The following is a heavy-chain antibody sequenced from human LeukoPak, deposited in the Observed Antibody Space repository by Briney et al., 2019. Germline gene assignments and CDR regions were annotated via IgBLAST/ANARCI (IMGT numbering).Heavy chain of an antibody. J-gene: IGHJ4*02. CDR3: ARDLFVRRYFDY. D-gene: IGHD3-10*01. V-gene: IGHV3-21*01. CDR2: ISSSSYI. CDR1: GFTFSSYS. Sequence: GGSLRLSCAASGFTFSSYSMNWVRQAPGKGLEWVSSISSSSYIYYADSVKGRFTISRDNAKNSLYLQMNSLRAEDTAVYYCARDLFVRRYFDYWGQGTLVTVSS.